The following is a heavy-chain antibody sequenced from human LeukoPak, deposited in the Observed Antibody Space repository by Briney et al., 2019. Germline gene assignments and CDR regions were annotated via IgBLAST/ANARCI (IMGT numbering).Heavy chain of an antibody. J-gene: IGHJ5*02. D-gene: IGHD4-17*01. CDR2: INHSGST. CDR3: ASGSYGHDNWFDP. CDR1: GGSFSGYY. V-gene: IGHV4-34*01. Sequence: SETLSLTCAVYGGSFSGYYWSWIRQPPGKGLEWIGEINHSGSTNYNPSLKSRVTISVDTSKNQFSLKLSSVTAADTAVYYCASGSYGHDNWFDPWGQGTLVTVSS.